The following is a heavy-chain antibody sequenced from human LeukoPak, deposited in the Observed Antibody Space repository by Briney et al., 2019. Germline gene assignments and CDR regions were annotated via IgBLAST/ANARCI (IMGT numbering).Heavy chain of an antibody. D-gene: IGHD6-13*01. CDR1: GFTFSSSS. CDR2: ISSSSSYT. J-gene: IGHJ3*02. V-gene: IGHV3-21*01. Sequence: GGSLRLSCAAAGFTFSSSSMNWVRQAPGKGLEWVSSISSSSSYTYYADSVKGRFTISRDNAKNSLYLQMNSLRAEDTAVYYCARGGAAAGIDAFDIWGQGTMVTVSS. CDR3: ARGGAAAGIDAFDI.